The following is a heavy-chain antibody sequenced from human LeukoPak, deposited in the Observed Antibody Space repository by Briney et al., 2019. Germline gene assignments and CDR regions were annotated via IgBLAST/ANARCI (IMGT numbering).Heavy chain of an antibody. Sequence: ASVKVSCKASGYTFTGYYMHWVRQAPGQGLEWMGWINPYSGGTNYAQKFQGRVTMTRDTSISTAYMELSRLRSDDTAVYYCASCHCSSTSCSLDYWGQGTLVTVSS. V-gene: IGHV1-2*02. CDR3: ASCHCSSTSCSLDY. D-gene: IGHD2-2*01. J-gene: IGHJ4*02. CDR2: INPYSGGT. CDR1: GYTFTGYY.